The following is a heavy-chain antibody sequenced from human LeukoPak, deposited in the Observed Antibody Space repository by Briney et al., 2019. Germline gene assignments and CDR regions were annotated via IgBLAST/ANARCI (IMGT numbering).Heavy chain of an antibody. V-gene: IGHV3-21*01. D-gene: IGHD3-22*01. CDR2: ISSSSSYI. Sequence: GSLRPPFAAPGFTFSSYSMNRVRQAPGKGLEWVPSISSSSSYIYYADSVKGRFTISRDNAKNSLYLQMNSLRAEDTAVYYCAREGLYYYDSSGYPDYWGQGTLVTVSS. J-gene: IGHJ4*02. CDR3: AREGLYYYDSSGYPDY. CDR1: GFTFSSYS.